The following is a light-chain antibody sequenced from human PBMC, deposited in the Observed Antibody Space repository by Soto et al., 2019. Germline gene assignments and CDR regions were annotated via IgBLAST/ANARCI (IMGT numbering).Light chain of an antibody. CDR2: EVS. V-gene: IGLV2-14*01. CDR3: SSYTSSNTPVV. Sequence: QPASVSGSPGQSITISCTGTSSDVGGYNYVSWYQQYPGKAPKLMIYEVSNRPSGVSNRFSGSKSGNTASLTISGLQAEDEADYYCSSYTSSNTPVVFGGGTQLTVL. CDR1: SSDVGGYNY. J-gene: IGLJ2*01.